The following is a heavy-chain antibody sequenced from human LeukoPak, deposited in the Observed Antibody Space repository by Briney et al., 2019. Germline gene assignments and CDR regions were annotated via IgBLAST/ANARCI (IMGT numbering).Heavy chain of an antibody. CDR1: GGTFSSYA. CDR2: IIPILGIA. Sequence: SVKVSCKASGGTFSSYAISWVRQAPGQGLEWMGRIIPILGIANYAQKFQGRVTITTDESTSTAYMELSSLRSEDTAVYYCARGIAARPGSYYFDYWGQGTLVTVSS. V-gene: IGHV1-69*04. CDR3: ARGIAARPGSYYFDY. J-gene: IGHJ4*02. D-gene: IGHD6-6*01.